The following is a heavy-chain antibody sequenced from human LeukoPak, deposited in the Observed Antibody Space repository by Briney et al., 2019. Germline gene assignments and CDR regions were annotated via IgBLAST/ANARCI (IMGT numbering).Heavy chain of an antibody. CDR2: INPNSGGT. Sequence: ASVTVSCKASGYTFTGYYLHWVRQAPGQGLEWMGLINPNSGGTNYAQEFQGRVSMTRDTSISTAYMELSRLRSDDTAVYYCARDVDAAGIVGYFDLWGRGTLVTVSS. J-gene: IGHJ2*01. CDR1: GYTFTGYY. D-gene: IGHD6-13*01. V-gene: IGHV1-2*02. CDR3: ARDVDAAGIVGYFDL.